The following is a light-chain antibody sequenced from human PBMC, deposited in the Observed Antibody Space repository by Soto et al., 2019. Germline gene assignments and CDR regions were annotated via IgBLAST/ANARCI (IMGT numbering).Light chain of an antibody. CDR3: ASWDDSMNGPV. CDR2: TNT. CDR1: SSNVGGNP. J-gene: IGLJ1*01. V-gene: IGLV1-44*01. Sequence: QSVLTQPPSASGTPGQRVTISCSGSSSNVGGNPVNWYQHVPTTAPKPLIYTNTQRPSGVPDRFSGSKSGTSASLAISGLQSEDEADYYCASWDDSMNGPVFGTGTKATVL.